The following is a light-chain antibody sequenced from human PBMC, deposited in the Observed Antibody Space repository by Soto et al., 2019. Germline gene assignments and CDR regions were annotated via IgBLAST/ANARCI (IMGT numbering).Light chain of an antibody. V-gene: IGLV2-8*01. CDR2: EVT. Sequence: QAVVTQPPSASGSPGQSVTISCTGTSSDIGTYTYVSWFQQHPGKAPKLMIYEVTKRPSGVPDRFSGSKSGNTASLTVSGLQAEDEADYYCSSYAGSNNLGVFGTGTKVTVL. CDR1: SSDIGTYTY. J-gene: IGLJ1*01. CDR3: SSYAGSNNLGV.